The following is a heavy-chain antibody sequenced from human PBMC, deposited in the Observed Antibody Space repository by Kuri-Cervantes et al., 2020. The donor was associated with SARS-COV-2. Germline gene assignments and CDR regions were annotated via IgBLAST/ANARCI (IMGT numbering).Heavy chain of an antibody. CDR1: GFTFSSYS. V-gene: IGHV3-48*01. Sequence: GESLKISCAASGFTFSSYSMNWVRQAPGKGLEWVSYISSSSTIYYADSVKGRFTISRDNAKNSLYLQMNSLRAEDTAVYYCARNRYCSSTSCYMEFSFWGQGTLVTVSS. D-gene: IGHD2-2*02. CDR2: ISSSSTI. J-gene: IGHJ4*02. CDR3: ARNRYCSSTSCYMEFSF.